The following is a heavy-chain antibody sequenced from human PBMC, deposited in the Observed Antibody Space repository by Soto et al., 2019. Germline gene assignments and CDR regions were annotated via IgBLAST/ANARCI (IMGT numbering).Heavy chain of an antibody. Sequence: GGSLRLSCAASGFTFSSYGMHWVRQAPGKGLEWVAVIWYDGSNKYYADSVKGRFTISRDNSKNTLYLQMNSLRAEDTAVYYCARDHLGQIVGATHDAFDIWGQGTMVTVSS. V-gene: IGHV3-33*01. CDR3: ARDHLGQIVGATHDAFDI. J-gene: IGHJ3*02. CDR1: GFTFSSYG. D-gene: IGHD1-26*01. CDR2: IWYDGSNK.